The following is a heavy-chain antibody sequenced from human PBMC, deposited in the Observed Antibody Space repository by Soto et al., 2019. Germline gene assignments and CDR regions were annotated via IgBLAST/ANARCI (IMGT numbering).Heavy chain of an antibody. CDR1: GFTFSSYS. Sequence: GGSLRLSCAASGFTFSSYSISWVRQAPWKGLEWVSAISGSGGSTYYADSVKGRFTISRDNSKNTLYLQMNSLRAEDTAVYYCAKSVVVVPAGVGMDVLGQGTTVTFSS. V-gene: IGHV3-23*01. J-gene: IGHJ6*02. CDR2: ISGSGGST. D-gene: IGHD2-15*01. CDR3: AKSVVVVPAGVGMDV.